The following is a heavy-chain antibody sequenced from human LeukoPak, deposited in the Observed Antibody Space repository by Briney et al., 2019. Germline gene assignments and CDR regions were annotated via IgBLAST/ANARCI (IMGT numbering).Heavy chain of an antibody. CDR2: ISSGGGRT. CDR3: VRSRTFDY. J-gene: IGHJ4*02. CDR1: GFTFSSYA. Sequence: GGSLRLSCAASGFTFSSYAMSWVRQAPGKGLEWVSAISSGGGRTYYADSVKGRFTISRDNAKNTVYLQMNSLRADDTALYYCVRSRTFDYWGQGTLVTVSS. V-gene: IGHV3-23*01. D-gene: IGHD2-8*01.